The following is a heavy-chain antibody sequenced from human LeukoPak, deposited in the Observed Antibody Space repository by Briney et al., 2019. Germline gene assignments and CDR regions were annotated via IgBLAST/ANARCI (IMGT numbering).Heavy chain of an antibody. CDR2: VFTSGRT. CDR3: VGDDTGFDP. CDR1: GASISSYS. J-gene: IGHJ5*02. V-gene: IGHV4-4*07. Sequence: SDTLSLTRALSGASISSYSCLGWIRHPAGKGLEWIGRVFTSGRTDYNPSLKSRVTMSLDTSKNQFSLKLRSVTAADTAVYYCVGDDTGFDPWGQGTLVTVSS.